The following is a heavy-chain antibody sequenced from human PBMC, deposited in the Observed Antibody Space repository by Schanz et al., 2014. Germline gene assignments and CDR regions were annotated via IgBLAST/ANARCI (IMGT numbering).Heavy chain of an antibody. CDR1: GGSISSGGYY. CDR3: ARALETGDIPILRPAYGMDV. D-gene: IGHD7-27*01. CDR2: IYYSGST. V-gene: IGHV4-31*03. J-gene: IGHJ6*02. Sequence: QVQLQESGPGLVKPSQTLPLTCTVSGGSISSGGYYWSWIRQHPGKGLEWIGYIYYSGSTYYNPSLKSRVTIPEDTSKNQFALNLSSVAAADTAVYYCARALETGDIPILRPAYGMDVWGQGTTVTVSS.